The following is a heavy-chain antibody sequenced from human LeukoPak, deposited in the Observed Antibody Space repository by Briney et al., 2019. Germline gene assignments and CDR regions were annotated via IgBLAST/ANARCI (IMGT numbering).Heavy chain of an antibody. CDR3: VRDFRSADY. J-gene: IGHJ4*02. CDR2: ICPDGTVT. Sequence: GGSLRLSCAASGFTFSTYCMHWVRQAPGKGPMWVSRICPDGTVTSYANSVKARFIISRDNARNTVYLQMNSLRVEDTAVYYCVRDFRSADYWGQGTLVTVSS. CDR1: GFTFSTYC. V-gene: IGHV3-74*01.